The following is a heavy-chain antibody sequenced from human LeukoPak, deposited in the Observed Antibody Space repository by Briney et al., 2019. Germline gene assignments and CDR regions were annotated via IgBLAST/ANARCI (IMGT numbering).Heavy chain of an antibody. J-gene: IGHJ6*03. V-gene: IGHV3-48*02. CDR3: ARAPTPYFTYYMDV. D-gene: IGHD2-21*01. CDR2: IGSSGSAGGNI. Sequence: GSLRLSCAASGSSFSGLCLKWVRQAPGKGLEWNSYIGSSGSAGGNIYYAVSVKGRFTVSRDNAKDSLFLQMNSLQDADTAVYYCARAPTPYFTYYMDVWGKGTTVTVSS. CDR1: GSSFSGLC.